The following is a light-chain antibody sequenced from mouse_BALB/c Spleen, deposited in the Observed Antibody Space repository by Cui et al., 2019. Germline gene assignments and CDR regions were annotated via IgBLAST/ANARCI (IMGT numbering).Light chain of an antibody. CDR1: QNVGTN. CDR3: QQYKSYPYT. V-gene: IGKV6-15*01. J-gene: IGKJ2*01. CDR2: SAS. Sequence: DIVMTQSQKFMSTSVGDRVSVTCKASQNVGTNVAWYQQKPGQSPKALIYSASYRYSGVPDRFTGSGSGTDFTLTISNVQSEDLAEYFCQQYKSYPYTFGGGTKLEIK.